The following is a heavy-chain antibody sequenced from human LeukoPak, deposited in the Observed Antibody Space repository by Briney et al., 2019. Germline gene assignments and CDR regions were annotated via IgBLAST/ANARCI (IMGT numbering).Heavy chain of an antibody. J-gene: IGHJ4*02. CDR3: AKGGGDN. CDR1: GFTFSNYG. CDR2: ISGSGTGT. Sequence: GGSLRLSCAASGFTFSNYGMSWVRQVPGKGLEWVAVISGSGTGTYYTDSVKGRFTISRDNSKNSLFLQMNSLRAEDTAVYYCAKGGGDNWGQGTLVTVSS. D-gene: IGHD2-15*01. V-gene: IGHV3-23*01.